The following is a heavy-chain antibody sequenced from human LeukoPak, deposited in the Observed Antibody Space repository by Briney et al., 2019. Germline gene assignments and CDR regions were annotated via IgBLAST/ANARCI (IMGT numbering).Heavy chain of an antibody. CDR1: GGSISSYY. D-gene: IGHD1-1*01. CDR2: IYISGST. J-gene: IGHJ4*02. V-gene: IGHV4-4*07. CDR3: ARDRGTWNDDGFDY. Sequence: PSETLSLTCTVSGGSISSYYWSWIRQPAGKGLEWIGRIYISGSTNYNPSLKSRVTMSVDTSKNQFSLKLSSVTAADTAVYYCARDRGTWNDDGFDYWGQGTLVTVSS.